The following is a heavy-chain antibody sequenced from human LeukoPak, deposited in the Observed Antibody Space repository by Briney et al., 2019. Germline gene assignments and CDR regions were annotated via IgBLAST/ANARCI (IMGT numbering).Heavy chain of an antibody. CDR2: ISSSGSSI. CDR3: ARVRSFDL. V-gene: IGHV3-48*03. J-gene: IGHJ2*01. Sequence: GGSLRLHHAASGFTFTSYEMNWVRQAPGKGLEWVSYISSSGSSIYYADSVKGRFTISRDNAKNSLYLQMNSLRAEDTAVYYCARVRSFDLWRRGALVTVSS. CDR1: GFTFTSYE.